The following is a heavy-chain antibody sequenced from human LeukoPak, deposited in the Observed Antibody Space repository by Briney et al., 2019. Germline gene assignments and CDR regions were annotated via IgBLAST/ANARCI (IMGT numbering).Heavy chain of an antibody. J-gene: IGHJ4*02. CDR1: GGTFSSYA. V-gene: IGHV1-69*13. CDR3: AREVRQARYFDY. Sequence: SVKVSCKASGGTFSSYAISWVRQAPGQGLEWMGGIIPIFGTANYAQKFQGRVTITADESTSTAYMELSSLRSEDTAVYCCAREVRQARYFDYWGQGTLVTVSS. CDR2: IIPIFGTA.